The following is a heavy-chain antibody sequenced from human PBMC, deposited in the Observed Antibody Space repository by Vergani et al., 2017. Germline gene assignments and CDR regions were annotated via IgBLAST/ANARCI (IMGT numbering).Heavy chain of an antibody. D-gene: IGHD3-3*01. Sequence: EVQLVESGGGLVQPGGSLRLSCAASGFTVSSNYMSWVRQAPGKGLEWVSVIYSGGSTYYADSVKGRFTISRDNSKNTLYLQMNSLRAEDPAVYYCASGGYYGGSYFDYWGQGTLVTVSS. CDR2: IYSGGST. J-gene: IGHJ4*02. CDR1: GFTVSSNY. CDR3: ASGGYYGGSYFDY. V-gene: IGHV3-66*02.